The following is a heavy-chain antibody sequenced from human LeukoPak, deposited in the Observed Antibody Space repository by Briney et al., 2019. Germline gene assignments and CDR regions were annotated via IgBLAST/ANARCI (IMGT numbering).Heavy chain of an antibody. CDR3: ARDKVRPFNFDY. V-gene: IGHV6-1*01. Sequence: SQTRSLTGAISGDGVSSNSAAWNWSRQSPSRGLEGLGRTYYRSKWYNDYAVSVKSRITIKPDTSTNQFSLQPNSLTHEYTAVHYCARDKVRPFNFDYWGQGTLVTVSS. CDR1: GDGVSSNSAA. CDR2: TYYRSKWYN. J-gene: IGHJ4*02.